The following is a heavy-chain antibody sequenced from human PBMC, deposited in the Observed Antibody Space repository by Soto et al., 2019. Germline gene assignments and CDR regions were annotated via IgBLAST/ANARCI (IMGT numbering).Heavy chain of an antibody. CDR1: GGTFSSYA. CDR3: ARAGDTAMVTGYWYFDL. J-gene: IGHJ2*01. CDR2: IIPIFGTA. Sequence: QVQLVQSGAEVKKPGSSVKVSCKASGGTFSSYAISWVRQAPGQGLEWMGGIIPIFGTANYAQKFQGRVTITADESTSTAYMELSSLRSEDTAGYYCARAGDTAMVTGYWYFDLWGRGTLVTVSS. V-gene: IGHV1-69*12. D-gene: IGHD5-18*01.